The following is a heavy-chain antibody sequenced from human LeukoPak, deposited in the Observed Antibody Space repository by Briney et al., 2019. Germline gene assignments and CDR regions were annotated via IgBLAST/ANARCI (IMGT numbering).Heavy chain of an antibody. V-gene: IGHV1-69*13. CDR1: GGTFSSYA. CDR2: IIPIFGTA. J-gene: IGHJ4*02. CDR3: ARTDLGNVAFDY. Sequence: SVKVSCKASGGTFSSYAISWVRQAPGQGLEWMGGIIPIFGTANYAQKFQGRVTITADESTSTAYMELSSLRSEDTAAYYCARTDLGNVAFDYWGQGTLVTVSS. D-gene: IGHD2-2*03.